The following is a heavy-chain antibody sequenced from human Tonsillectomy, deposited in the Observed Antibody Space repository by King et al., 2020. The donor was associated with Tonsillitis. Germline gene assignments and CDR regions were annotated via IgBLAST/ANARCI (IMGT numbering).Heavy chain of an antibody. D-gene: IGHD1-1*01. Sequence: VQLVESGGGVVQPGRSLRLSCAASGFTFSSYAMHWVRQAPGKGLEWVAVISYDGSNKYYADSVKGRFTISRDNSKNTLYLQMNSLRAEDTAVYYCASNWNDVVVAGVGYWGQGTLVTVSS. J-gene: IGHJ4*02. CDR3: ASNWNDVVVAGVGY. V-gene: IGHV3-30*04. CDR2: ISYDGSNK. CDR1: GFTFSSYA.